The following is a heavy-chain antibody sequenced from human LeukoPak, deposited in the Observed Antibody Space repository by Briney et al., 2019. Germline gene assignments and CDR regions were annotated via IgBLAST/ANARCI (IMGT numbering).Heavy chain of an antibody. J-gene: IGHJ4*02. D-gene: IGHD6-13*01. CDR3: ARGRYSSSWYCFDY. CDR2: ISGSGGST. CDR1: GFTFSGYA. Sequence: GGSLRLSCAASGFTFSGYAMSWVRQAPGKGLEWVSAISGSGGSTYYADSVKDRFTISRDNSKNTLYLQMNSLRAEDTAVYYCARGRYSSSWYCFDYWGQGTLVTVSS. V-gene: IGHV3-23*01.